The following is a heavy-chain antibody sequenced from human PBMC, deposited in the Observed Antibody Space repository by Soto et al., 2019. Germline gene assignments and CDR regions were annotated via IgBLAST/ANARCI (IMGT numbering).Heavy chain of an antibody. D-gene: IGHD2-15*01. CDR2: IYHTGST. J-gene: IGHJ4*02. V-gene: IGHV4-4*02. CDR1: GASISSTNW. Sequence: QVQLQESGPRLVKPSATLSLTCAVSGASISSTNWWTWVRQPPGKGLEWIGEIYHTGSTKYNPSLKRRVTIALDKANNQFSLNLSSVTAADTAVYYCASLSSRIVVVVLPSTPGGQGTLVTVSS. CDR3: ASLSSRIVVVVLPSTP.